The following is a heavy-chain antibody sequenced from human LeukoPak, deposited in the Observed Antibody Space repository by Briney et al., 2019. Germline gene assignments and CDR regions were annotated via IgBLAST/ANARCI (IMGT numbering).Heavy chain of an antibody. CDR2: IYHSGSA. V-gene: IGHV4-30-2*01. Sequence: SETLSLTCTVSGGSFSSDDYYWSWIRQPPGKGLEWIGYIYHSGSAYYNPSLKSRVTISVDTSKNQFSLKLSSVTAADTAVYYCARDLPTYYYGSGSYDYWGQGTLVTVSS. J-gene: IGHJ4*02. CDR3: ARDLPTYYYGSGSYDY. D-gene: IGHD3-10*01. CDR1: GGSFSSDDYY.